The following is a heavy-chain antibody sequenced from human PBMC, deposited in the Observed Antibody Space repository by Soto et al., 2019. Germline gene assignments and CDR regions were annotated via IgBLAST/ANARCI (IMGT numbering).Heavy chain of an antibody. CDR1: GGSISSYY. CDR3: ARVGGYNSYYYYGMYV. J-gene: IGHJ6*02. Sequence: SSETLSLTCTVSGGSISSYYWSWIRQPPGKGLEWIGDIYYSGSTNYNPSLKSRVTISVDTSKNQFSLKLSSVTAADTAVYYCARVGGYNSYYYYGMYVWGQGTTVTVS. D-gene: IGHD5-12*01. V-gene: IGHV4-59*12. CDR2: IYYSGST.